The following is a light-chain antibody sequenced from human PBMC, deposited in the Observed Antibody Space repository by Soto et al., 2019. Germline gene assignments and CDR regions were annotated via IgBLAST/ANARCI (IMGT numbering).Light chain of an antibody. CDR2: EVT. J-gene: IGLJ3*02. Sequence: QSVLTQPPSASGSPGQSVTISCTGTSSDVGGYNYVSWYQQHPGKAPKLMIYEVTKRPSGVPDRFSGSKSGNTASLTVSGLQAEDEADYYSNSYAGNNNWVFGGGTKLTVL. CDR3: NSYAGNNNWV. V-gene: IGLV2-8*01. CDR1: SSDVGGYNY.